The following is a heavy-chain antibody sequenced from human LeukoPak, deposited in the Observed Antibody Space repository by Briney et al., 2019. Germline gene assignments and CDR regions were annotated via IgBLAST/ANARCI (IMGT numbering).Heavy chain of an antibody. J-gene: IGHJ6*02. Sequence: GASVKVSCKTSNYTFTNYGITWVRQAPGQGLEWMGWINPNSGGTNYPQRFQGRVTMTRDTSITTAYMELSSLTADDTAVYYCATRSSGTNYYYYYGMDVWGQGTTVTVSS. D-gene: IGHD6-19*01. CDR3: ATRSSGTNYYYYYGMDV. CDR2: INPNSGGT. V-gene: IGHV1-2*02. CDR1: NYTFTNYG.